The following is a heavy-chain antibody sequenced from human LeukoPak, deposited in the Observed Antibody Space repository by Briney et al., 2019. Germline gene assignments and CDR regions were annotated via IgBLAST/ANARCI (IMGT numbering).Heavy chain of an antibody. Sequence: RASVKVSCKVSGYTLTELSMHWVRQASGRGLEWMGWMNPNNGKTGYAQKFQGRVTMTRDTSTSTAYMELRGLISEDTAVYYCVRDGEGVAISVNYWFDPWGQGTLVTVSS. D-gene: IGHD3-10*01. CDR3: VRDGEGVAISVNYWFDP. CDR2: MNPNNGKT. CDR1: GYTLTELS. V-gene: IGHV1-8*01. J-gene: IGHJ5*02.